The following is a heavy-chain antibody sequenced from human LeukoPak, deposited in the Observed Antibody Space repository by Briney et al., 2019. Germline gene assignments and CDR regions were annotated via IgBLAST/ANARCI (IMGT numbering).Heavy chain of an antibody. V-gene: IGHV3-15*01. D-gene: IGHD6-13*01. CDR2: IRSKTDGGTP. CDR3: TGVSRSSWYDY. J-gene: IGHJ4*02. Sequence: GGSLRLSCAASGFTFSSYGMHWVRQAPGKGLEWVGRIRSKTDGGTPDYAAPVKGRFTISRDDSKNTLYLQMNSLKTEDTAVYYCTGVSRSSWYDYWGQGTLVTVSS. CDR1: GFTFSSYG.